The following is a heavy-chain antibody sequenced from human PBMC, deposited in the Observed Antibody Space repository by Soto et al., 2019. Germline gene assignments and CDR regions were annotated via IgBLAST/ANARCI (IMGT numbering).Heavy chain of an antibody. CDR1: GGTFSSYA. D-gene: IGHD2-2*01. Sequence: QVQLVQSGAEVKKPGSSVKVSCKASGGTFSSYAISWVRQAPGQGLEWMGGIIPISGTANYGQKFQGRVTVTAGDSTSTAYMELGSLRSEDTAVYYCARSEGSSTSLEIYYYYYYGMDVWGQGTTVTVSS. CDR2: IIPISGTA. CDR3: ARSEGSSTSLEIYYYYYYGMDV. V-gene: IGHV1-69*01. J-gene: IGHJ6*02.